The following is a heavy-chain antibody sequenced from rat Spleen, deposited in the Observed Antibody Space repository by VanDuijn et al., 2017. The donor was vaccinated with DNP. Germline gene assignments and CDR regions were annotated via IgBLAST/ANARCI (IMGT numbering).Heavy chain of an antibody. Sequence: EVQLVESGGVLVQPGRSLKLSCAASGFTFSDYYMAWVRQAPKKGLEWVATISYDGSGTYYRDSVKGRLTISRDNAKSTLFLQMDSLRSEDMATYYCARSRWDYFDYWGQGVMVTVSS. V-gene: IGHV5-7*01. J-gene: IGHJ2*01. CDR2: ISYDGSGT. CDR1: GFTFSDYY. CDR3: ARSRWDYFDY.